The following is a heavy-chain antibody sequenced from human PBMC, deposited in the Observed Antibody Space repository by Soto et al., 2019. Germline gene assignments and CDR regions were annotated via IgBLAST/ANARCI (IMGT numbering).Heavy chain of an antibody. V-gene: IGHV4-30-4*01. Sequence: SETLSLTCTVSGGSISSGDYYWSWIRQPPGKGLEWIGCIYYSGSTYYNPSLKSRVTISVDTSKNQFSLKLSSVTAADTAVYYCAREREDSSGYGYWFDPCGQGTLVTVSS. J-gene: IGHJ5*02. D-gene: IGHD3-22*01. CDR1: GGSISSGDYY. CDR2: IYYSGST. CDR3: AREREDSSGYGYWFDP.